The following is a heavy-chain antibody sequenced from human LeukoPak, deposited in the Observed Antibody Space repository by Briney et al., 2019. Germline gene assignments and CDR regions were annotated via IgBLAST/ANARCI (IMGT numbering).Heavy chain of an antibody. Sequence: SETLSLTCVVSGGSIINSNWWSWVRQPPGKGLEWIGEIYHSGSTNYNPSLKSRVTISVDKSKNQFSLKLSSVTAADTAVYYCARAYYDRSGYYLGYWGQGTLVTVSS. CDR2: IYHSGST. D-gene: IGHD3-22*01. J-gene: IGHJ4*02. CDR1: GGSIINSNW. V-gene: IGHV4-4*02. CDR3: ARAYYDRSGYYLGY.